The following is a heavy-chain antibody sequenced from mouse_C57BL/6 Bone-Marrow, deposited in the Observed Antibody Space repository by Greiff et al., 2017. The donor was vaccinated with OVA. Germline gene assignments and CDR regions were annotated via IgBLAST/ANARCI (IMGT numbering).Heavy chain of an antibody. Sequence: VQLQQSGPELVKPGASVKIPCKASGYTFTDYNMDWVKQSHGKSLEWIGDIHPNNGGTIYNQKFKGKATLTVDKSSRTAYMELSSLTSEDTAVYYCARFRRSTMVTTGFDYWGQGTTLTVAS. CDR1: GYTFTDYN. J-gene: IGHJ2*01. CDR3: ARFRRSTMVTTGFDY. V-gene: IGHV1-18*01. D-gene: IGHD2-2*01. CDR2: IHPNNGGT.